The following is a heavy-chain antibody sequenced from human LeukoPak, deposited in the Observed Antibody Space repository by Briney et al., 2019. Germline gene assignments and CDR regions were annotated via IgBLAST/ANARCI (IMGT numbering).Heavy chain of an antibody. CDR2: IHYSGST. J-gene: IGHJ4*02. Sequence: SETLSLTCSVSGGSISSYYWSWIRQPPGKGLEWIGYIHYSGSTNYNPSLKSRVTISVDTSKNQFSLRLSSVTAADTAVYYCARVTGYIVEDYFDYWGQGTLVTVSS. D-gene: IGHD3-22*01. CDR3: ARVTGYIVEDYFDY. CDR1: GGSISSYY. V-gene: IGHV4-59*01.